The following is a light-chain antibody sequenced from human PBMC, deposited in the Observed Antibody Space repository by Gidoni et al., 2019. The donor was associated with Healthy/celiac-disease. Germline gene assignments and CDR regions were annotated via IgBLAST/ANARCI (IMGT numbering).Light chain of an antibody. CDR2: SAS. J-gene: IGKJ3*01. V-gene: IGKV1-39*01. CDR1: QSISSY. Sequence: DIQMNQSPSSMSASVGDRVTITCRASQSISSYLNWYQQKPGKAPKLLIYSASILQSGVPSRFSGIGSGTDFTLTISSLQPEDFATYYCQQSYSTPKTFGPGTKVDIK. CDR3: QQSYSTPKT.